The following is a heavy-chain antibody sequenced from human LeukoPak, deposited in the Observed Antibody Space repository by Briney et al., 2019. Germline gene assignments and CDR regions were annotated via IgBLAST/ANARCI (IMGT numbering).Heavy chain of an antibody. CDR3: AKSIGGVVVVAADY. Sequence: GRSLRLSCAASGFTFDDYTMHWVRQAPGKGPEWVSGISGSGGSTYYADSVKGRFTLSRDNSKNTLYLQMNSLRAEDTAVYYCAKSIGGVVVVAADYWGQGTLVTVSS. CDR1: GFTFDDYT. D-gene: IGHD2-15*01. J-gene: IGHJ4*02. V-gene: IGHV3-23*01. CDR2: ISGSGGST.